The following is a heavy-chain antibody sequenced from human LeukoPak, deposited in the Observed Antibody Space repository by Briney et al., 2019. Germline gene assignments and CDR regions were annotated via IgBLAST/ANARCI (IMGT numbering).Heavy chain of an antibody. Sequence: GGSLRLSCAASGFTFSSYAMSWVRRAPGKGLEWVSGISGSGDNTYYADSVKGRFTISRDNSKNTLYVQVNSLGTEDTAAYYCAKGSYYDSSGSFYSDYWGQGTLVTVSS. CDR3: AKGSYYDSSGSFYSDY. D-gene: IGHD3-22*01. CDR1: GFTFSSYA. J-gene: IGHJ4*02. CDR2: ISGSGDNT. V-gene: IGHV3-23*01.